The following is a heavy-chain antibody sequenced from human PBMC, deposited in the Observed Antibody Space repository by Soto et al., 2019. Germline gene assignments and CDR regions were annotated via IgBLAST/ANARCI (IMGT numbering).Heavy chain of an antibody. CDR2: IIPIFGTT. Sequence: SVKVSCKASGGTFGSDAITWVRQAPGQGLEWVGRIIPIFGTTNYAQNLQGRVTISADKSTLTSYMELHSLTSDDTALYYCARDRTDSGYYTNWLDPWGQGTQVT. CDR1: GGTFGSDA. V-gene: IGHV1-69*06. J-gene: IGHJ5*02. D-gene: IGHD3-22*01. CDR3: ARDRTDSGYYTNWLDP.